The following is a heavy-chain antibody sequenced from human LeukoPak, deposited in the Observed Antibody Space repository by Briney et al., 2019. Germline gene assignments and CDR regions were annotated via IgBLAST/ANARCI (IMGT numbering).Heavy chain of an antibody. J-gene: IGHJ4*02. Sequence: GGSLRLSCAASGFTVSSNYMSWVRQAPGKGLEWVSAISGSGGSTYYADSVKGRFTISRDNSKSTLYLQMNSLRAEDTAVYYCAKSRWDTAMASLDYWGQGTLVTVSS. CDR2: ISGSGGST. D-gene: IGHD5-18*01. V-gene: IGHV3-23*01. CDR3: AKSRWDTAMASLDY. CDR1: GFTVSSNY.